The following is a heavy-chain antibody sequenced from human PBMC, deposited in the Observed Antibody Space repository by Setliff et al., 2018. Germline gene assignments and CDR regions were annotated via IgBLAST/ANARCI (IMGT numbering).Heavy chain of an antibody. CDR1: GGSISSGSYY. Sequence: PSETLSLTCTVSGGSISSGSYYWSWIRQPAGKGLEWIGHIYIGGSANYNPSLKSRVTMSIDTSKNQFSLKLNSVTAADMAVYHCAREQWLDPPGYYYMDVWAKGTTVTVSS. CDR3: AREQWLDPPGYYYMDV. D-gene: IGHD6-19*01. CDR2: IYIGGSA. J-gene: IGHJ6*03. V-gene: IGHV4-61*09.